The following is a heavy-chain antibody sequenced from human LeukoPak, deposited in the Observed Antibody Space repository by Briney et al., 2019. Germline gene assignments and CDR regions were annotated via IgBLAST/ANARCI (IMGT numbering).Heavy chain of an antibody. V-gene: IGHV1-69*05. Sequence: SVKVSCKASGGTFSSYAISWVRQAPGQGLEWMGGIIPIFGTANYAQKFQGRVTLTRDTSISTAYMEVSSLRFDDMAFYYCARAPMGTAPLYWGQGTLVTVSS. J-gene: IGHJ4*02. CDR2: IIPIFGTA. D-gene: IGHD1/OR15-1a*01. CDR1: GGTFSSYA. CDR3: ARAPMGTAPLY.